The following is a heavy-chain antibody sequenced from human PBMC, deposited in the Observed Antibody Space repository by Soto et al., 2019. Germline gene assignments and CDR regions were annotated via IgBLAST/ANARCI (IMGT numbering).Heavy chain of an antibody. V-gene: IGHV4-30-2*01. CDR2: IYHSEST. D-gene: IGHD6-13*01. CDR1: GVSINSADYS. J-gene: IGHJ5*02. CDR3: ARGLGYTNWFDP. Sequence: SETLSLTCTVSGVSINSADYSWNWIRQPPGKGLEWIGYIYHSESTHYNPSLKSRVTISVDRSKNQFSLNLTSVTAADTAVYYCARGLGYTNWFDPWGQGTLVTVSS.